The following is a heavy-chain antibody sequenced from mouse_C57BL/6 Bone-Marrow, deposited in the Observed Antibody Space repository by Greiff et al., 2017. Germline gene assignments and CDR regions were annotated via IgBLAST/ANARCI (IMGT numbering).Heavy chain of an antibody. CDR2: INPSSGYT. CDR3: ARSFTTVVIDY. V-gene: IGHV1-7*01. J-gene: IGHJ2*01. CDR1: GYPFTSYW. Sequence: QVQLQQSGAELAKPGASVKLSCKASGYPFTSYWLHWVKQRPGQGLAWIGYINPSSGYTKYNQKFKDKATLTADKSSSTAYMQLSSLTYEDSAVYYCARSFTTVVIDYWGQGTTLTVSS. D-gene: IGHD1-1*01.